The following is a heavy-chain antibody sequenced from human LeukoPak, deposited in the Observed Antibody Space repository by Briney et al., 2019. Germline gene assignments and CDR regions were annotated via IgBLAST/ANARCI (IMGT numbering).Heavy chain of an antibody. CDR3: ARSIGYCSSTSCYGGWFDP. Sequence: SETLSLTCTVSGCSISSGDYYWCWIRQPPGKGLEWIGYIYYSGSTYYNPSLKSRVTISVDTSKNQFSLKLSSVTSADTAVYYCARSIGYCSSTSCYGGWFDPWGQGTLVTVSS. CDR1: GCSISSGDYY. V-gene: IGHV4-30-4*01. CDR2: IYYSGST. D-gene: IGHD2-2*01. J-gene: IGHJ5*02.